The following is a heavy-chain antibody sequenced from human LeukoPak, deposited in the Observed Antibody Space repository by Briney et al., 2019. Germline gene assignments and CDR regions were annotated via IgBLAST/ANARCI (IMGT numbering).Heavy chain of an antibody. CDR2: IKQDGSEK. V-gene: IGHV3-7*01. CDR1: GFTFSSYW. CDR3: ARDGEQWLVDLFDY. D-gene: IGHD6-19*01. J-gene: IGHJ4*02. Sequence: GGSLRLSCAASGFTFSSYWMSWVRQAPGKGLEWVANIKQDGSEKYYVDSVKGRFTISRDNAKDSLYLQMNSLRAEDTAVYYCARDGEQWLVDLFDYWGQGTLVTVSS.